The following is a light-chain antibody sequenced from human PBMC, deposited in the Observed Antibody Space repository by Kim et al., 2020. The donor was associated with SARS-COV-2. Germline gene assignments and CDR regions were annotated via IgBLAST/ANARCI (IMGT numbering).Light chain of an antibody. CDR2: GAS. Sequence: SLGERAALSCRASETIGTNLAWYQQKPGQAPRLLMFGASTRATNIPARFSGSGSRTDFTLTISNLQSEDFAVYHCQQYHTWPPSSFGQGTKVDIK. V-gene: IGKV3-15*01. CDR3: QQYHTWPPSS. CDR1: ETIGTN. J-gene: IGKJ2*03.